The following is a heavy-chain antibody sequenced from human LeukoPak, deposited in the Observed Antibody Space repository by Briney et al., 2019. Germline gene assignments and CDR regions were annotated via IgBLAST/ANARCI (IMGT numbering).Heavy chain of an antibody. CDR3: ANIVTRPAAILDY. CDR1: GFIFTDYW. V-gene: IGHV3-7*01. CDR2: IKYDGIDK. Sequence: QSGGSLRLSCAASGFIFTDYWMNWVRQAPGKGLEWVAMIKYDGIDKKYLDSVKGRFTISRDNSKNTLYLQMNSLRAEDTAVYYCANIVTRPAAILDYWGQGTLVTVSS. D-gene: IGHD2-2*01. J-gene: IGHJ4*02.